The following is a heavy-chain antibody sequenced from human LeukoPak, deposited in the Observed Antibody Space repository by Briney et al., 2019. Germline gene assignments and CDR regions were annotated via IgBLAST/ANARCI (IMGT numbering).Heavy chain of an antibody. CDR3: RFGCSGGSCYGMDV. CDR2: ISSSSSYI. J-gene: IGHJ6*02. D-gene: IGHD2-15*01. Sequence: GGSLRLSCAASGFTFSSYSMNWVRQAPGKGLEWVSSISSSSSYIYYADSVKGRFTISRDNAKNSLHLQMNSLRAEDTAVYYCRFGCSGGSCYGMDVWGQGTTVTVSS. CDR1: GFTFSSYS. V-gene: IGHV3-21*01.